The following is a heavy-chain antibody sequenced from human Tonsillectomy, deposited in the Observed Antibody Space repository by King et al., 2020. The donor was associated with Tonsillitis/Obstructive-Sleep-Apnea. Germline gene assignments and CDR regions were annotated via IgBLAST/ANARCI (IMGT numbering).Heavy chain of an antibody. CDR3: ARHWGATDYFDY. CDR1: GGSISSSSYY. D-gene: IGHD1-26*01. Sequence: QLQESGPGLVKPSETLSLTCTVSGGSISSSSYYWTWIRQPPGQGLEWIGSIYYSGTTYYSPSLKSRVTISVDTSKNQFSLKLSSVTAADTAVFYCARHWGATDYFDYWGQGTLVTVSS. J-gene: IGHJ4*02. CDR2: IYYSGTT. V-gene: IGHV4-39*01.